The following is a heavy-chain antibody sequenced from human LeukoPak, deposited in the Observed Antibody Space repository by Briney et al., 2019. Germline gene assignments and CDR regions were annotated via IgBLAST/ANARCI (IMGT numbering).Heavy chain of an antibody. J-gene: IGHJ4*02. CDR2: IYYSGST. CDR1: GGSISSYY. Sequence: PSETLSLTCTVSGGSISSYYWSWIRQPPGKGLEWIGYIYYSGSTNYNPSLKSRVTISVDTSKNQFSLKLSSVTAADTAVYYCARDDYLNYGFDYWGQGILVTVSS. V-gene: IGHV4-59*01. D-gene: IGHD4-11*01. CDR3: ARDDYLNYGFDY.